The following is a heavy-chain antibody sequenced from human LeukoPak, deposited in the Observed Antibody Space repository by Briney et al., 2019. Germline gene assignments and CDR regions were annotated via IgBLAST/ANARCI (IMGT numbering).Heavy chain of an antibody. CDR2: IYSTGTS. CDR1: GTYVSGFY. J-gene: IGHJ4*02. D-gene: IGHD5-24*01. CDR3: GGRWRGTIHY. V-gene: IGHV4-4*09. Sequence: SETLSLTCTVSGTYVSGFYWSWIRQPPGKGLEWIGFIYSTGTSSYNSSLQGRVTISVDTSRNQFSLQLKAVVAADTAIYYCGGRWRGTIHYWGQGTLVAVSS.